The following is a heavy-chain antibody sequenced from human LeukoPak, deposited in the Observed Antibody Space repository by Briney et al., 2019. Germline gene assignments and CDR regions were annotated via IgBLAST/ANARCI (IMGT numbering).Heavy chain of an antibody. D-gene: IGHD3-22*01. CDR2: MYYSGST. V-gene: IGHV4-30-4*01. CDR1: GGSISSGDYY. J-gene: IGHJ5*02. Sequence: SETLSLTCTVSGGSISSGDYYWSWIRQPPGKGLEWIAYMYYSGSTYYNPSLKSRVTMSADTSKDQLSLKLSSVTAADTAGYYCARPYYYDSRIDPWGQGILVTVSS. CDR3: ARPYYYDSRIDP.